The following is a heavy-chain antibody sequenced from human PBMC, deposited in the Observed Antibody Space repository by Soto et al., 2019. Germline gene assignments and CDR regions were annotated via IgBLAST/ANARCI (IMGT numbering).Heavy chain of an antibody. D-gene: IGHD6-13*01. Sequence: QVQLRESGPGLVKPSQTLSLSCSVSGGSITSGAYDWSWIRQHPGKGLEWIGSISYRGTTYSNPSLKSRLPISVDTSKTHFSLNLTSVTAADTAVHYCARMSATGTRWFDPWGQGTLVTVSS. CDR1: GGSITSGAYD. CDR2: ISYRGTT. V-gene: IGHV4-31*03. CDR3: ARMSATGTRWFDP. J-gene: IGHJ5*02.